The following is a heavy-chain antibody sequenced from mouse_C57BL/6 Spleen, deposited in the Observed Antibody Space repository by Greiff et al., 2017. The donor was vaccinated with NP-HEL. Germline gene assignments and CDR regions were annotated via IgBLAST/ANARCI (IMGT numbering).Heavy chain of an antibody. CDR3: ARQIYDGNSGLYFDY. D-gene: IGHD2-1*01. CDR2: ISSGGSYT. CDR1: GFTFSSYG. J-gene: IGHJ2*01. Sequence: EVQLVESGGDLVKPGGSLKLSCAASGFTFSSYGMSWVRQTPDKRLEWVATISSGGSYTYYPDSVKGRFTISRDNAKNTLYLQMSSLKSEDTAMYYCARQIYDGNSGLYFDYWGQGTTLTVSS. V-gene: IGHV5-6*01.